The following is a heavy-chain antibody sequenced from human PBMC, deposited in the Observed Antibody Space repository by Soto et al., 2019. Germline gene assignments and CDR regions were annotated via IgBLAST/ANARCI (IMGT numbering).Heavy chain of an antibody. CDR2: ISGSGGST. CDR3: AKDLGGHCYDSSGKSPADY. V-gene: IGHV3-23*01. Sequence: GGSLRLSCAASGFTFSSYAMSWVRQAPGKGLEWVSAISGSGGSTYYADSVKGRFTISRDNSKNTLYLQMNSLRAEDTAVYYCAKDLGGHCYDSSGKSPADYWGQGTLVTVSS. D-gene: IGHD3-22*01. CDR1: GFTFSSYA. J-gene: IGHJ4*02.